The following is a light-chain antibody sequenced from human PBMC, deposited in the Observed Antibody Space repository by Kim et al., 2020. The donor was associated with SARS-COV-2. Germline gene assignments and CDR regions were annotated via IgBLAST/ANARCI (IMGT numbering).Light chain of an antibody. V-gene: IGLV2-14*04. CDR1: ISDVGGYNY. Sequence: GQSITISCTGTISDVGGYNYVSWYQKRPGKAPKLMIYDVNKGPSGVSNRFSGSKSGNTASLTISGLQAEDEADYYCASFTSRHTWVFGGGTKLTVL. CDR3: ASFTSRHTWV. CDR2: DVN. J-gene: IGLJ2*01.